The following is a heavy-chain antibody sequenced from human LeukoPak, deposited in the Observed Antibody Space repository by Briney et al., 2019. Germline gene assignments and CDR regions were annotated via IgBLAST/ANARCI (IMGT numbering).Heavy chain of an antibody. Sequence: ATVKVSCKASRGTFSNYAINWVRQVPGQGLEWMGGITPMYGTANYAQKFQGRVTITADESTSTAYMELSSLRSEDTAVYYCASSGTGIHYYYYYMDVWGKGTTVTISS. J-gene: IGHJ6*03. CDR1: RGTFSNYA. CDR2: ITPMYGTA. CDR3: ASSGTGIHYYYYYMDV. V-gene: IGHV1-69*13. D-gene: IGHD3-10*01.